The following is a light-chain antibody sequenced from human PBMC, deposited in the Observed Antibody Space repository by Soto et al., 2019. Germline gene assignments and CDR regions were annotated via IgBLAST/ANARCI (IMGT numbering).Light chain of an antibody. CDR2: AAS. J-gene: IGKJ1*01. CDR3: LQTYSAPRT. CDR1: QTIRNY. V-gene: IGKV1-39*01. Sequence: DIQMTQSPSSLSASVGDRVTITCRASQTIRNYLNWYQQKPGKAPNLLIYAASSLQSGVPSRFSGGGSGTDITLTISSLQTEDFGSYFCLQTYSAPRTFGQGTKVEIK.